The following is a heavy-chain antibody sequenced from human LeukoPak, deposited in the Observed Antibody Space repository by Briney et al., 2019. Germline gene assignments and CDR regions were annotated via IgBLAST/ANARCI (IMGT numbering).Heavy chain of an antibody. D-gene: IGHD1-1*01. Sequence: SETLSLTCAVYGGSFSGYYWSWIRQPPGKGLERIGEINHSGSTNYNPSLKSRVTISVDTSKNQFSLKLSSVTAADTAVYYCARGVTVPGTPSYVDYWGQGTLVTVSS. CDR1: GGSFSGYY. CDR2: INHSGST. J-gene: IGHJ4*02. CDR3: ARGVTVPGTPSYVDY. V-gene: IGHV4-34*01.